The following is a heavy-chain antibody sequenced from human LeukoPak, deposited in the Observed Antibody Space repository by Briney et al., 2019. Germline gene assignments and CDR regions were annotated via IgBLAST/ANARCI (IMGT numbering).Heavy chain of an antibody. J-gene: IGHJ4*02. CDR3: ARDTVEGYYLDF. Sequence: GGSLRLSCAASGFTVSSNYMNWVRQAPGKGLERVSYISSSSNIIYYGDSVKGRFTISRDNARNSLYLQMNSLRAEDTAVYYCARDTVEGYYLDFWGQGTLVTVSS. CDR2: ISSSSNII. D-gene: IGHD4-23*01. V-gene: IGHV3-48*04. CDR1: GFTVSSNY.